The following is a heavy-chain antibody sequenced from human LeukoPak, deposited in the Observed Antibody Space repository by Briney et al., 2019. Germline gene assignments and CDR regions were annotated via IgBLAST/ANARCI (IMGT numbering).Heavy chain of an antibody. CDR2: IWNDGSNK. CDR1: GFTFSSYG. V-gene: IGHV3-33*06. J-gene: IGHJ4*02. Sequence: GGSLRLSCAASGFTFSSYGMHWLRQAPGKGLEWVAVIWNDGSNKYYADSVKGRFTVSRDNSNNTLYLQMDSLRAEDTAVYYCAKDNWSLDYWGQGTLVTVSS. CDR3: AKDNWSLDY. D-gene: IGHD1-1*01.